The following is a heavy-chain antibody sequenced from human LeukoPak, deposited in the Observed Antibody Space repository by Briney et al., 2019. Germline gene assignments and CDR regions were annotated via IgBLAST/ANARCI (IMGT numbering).Heavy chain of an antibody. D-gene: IGHD3-22*01. J-gene: IGHJ4*02. CDR1: GFTFSSNY. CDR3: ARDLPTYYYDSSGYSPYYFDY. Sequence: PGGSLRLSCAASGFTFSSNYMSWVRQAPGKGLEWVSVIYSGGSTCYADSVKGRFTISRDNSKNTLYLQMNSLRAEDTAVYYCARDLPTYYYDSSGYSPYYFDYWGQGILVTVSS. V-gene: IGHV3-66*01. CDR2: IYSGGST.